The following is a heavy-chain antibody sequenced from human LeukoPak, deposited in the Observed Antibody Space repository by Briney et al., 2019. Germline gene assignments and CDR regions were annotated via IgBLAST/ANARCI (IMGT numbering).Heavy chain of an antibody. Sequence: PWESLTLSCAASGFTFTNYWMNWVRQSPRQRLEWVAQIKQDGSQISYVDSVKGRFTISRDNAKSSLYLHMNSLRAEDTALYYCTRSPEGRPIDYWSQGTVVTVSS. D-gene: IGHD3-10*01. V-gene: IGHV3-7*01. J-gene: IGHJ4*02. CDR2: IKQDGSQI. CDR1: GFTFTNYW. CDR3: TRSPEGRPIDY.